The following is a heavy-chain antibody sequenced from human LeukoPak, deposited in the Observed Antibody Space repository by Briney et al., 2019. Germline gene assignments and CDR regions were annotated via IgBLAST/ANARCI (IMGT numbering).Heavy chain of an antibody. CDR2: IIPIFGTA. CDR3: AREGLYCSSTSCYALWYYYGMGV. CDR1: GGTFSSYA. D-gene: IGHD2-2*01. Sequence: SVKVSCKASGGTFSSYAISWVRQAPGQGLEWMGGIIPIFGTANYAQKFQGRVTITRDTSASTAYMELSSLRSEDTAVYYCAREGLYCSSTSCYALWYYYGMGVWGQGTTVTVSS. J-gene: IGHJ6*02. V-gene: IGHV1-69*05.